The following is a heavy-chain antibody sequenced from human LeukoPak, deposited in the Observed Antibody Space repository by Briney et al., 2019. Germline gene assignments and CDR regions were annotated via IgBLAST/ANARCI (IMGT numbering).Heavy chain of an antibody. CDR3: AREIAAAGTTFYYFDY. CDR2: TYYRSKWYN. V-gene: IGHV6-1*01. D-gene: IGHD6-13*01. CDR1: GDTVSSNTAA. Sequence: SQTLSLTCAISGDTVSSNTAAWNWIRQSPSRGLEWLGRTYYRSKWYNDYAVSVKSRITINPDTSKNQFSLQLNSVTPEDTAVYYCAREIAAAGTTFYYFDYWGQGTLVTVSS. J-gene: IGHJ4*02.